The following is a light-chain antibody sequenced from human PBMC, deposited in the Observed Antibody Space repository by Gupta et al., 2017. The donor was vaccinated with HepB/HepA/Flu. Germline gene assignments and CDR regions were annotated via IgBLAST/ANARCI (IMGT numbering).Light chain of an antibody. CDR3: GVCDGSLSPYF. CDR1: GSNTGNSY. J-gene: IGLJ1*01. Sequence: QPVLTQSPSASAAPGKKFTRTCSGSGSNTGNSYVSWYQKLPEPAHNLLIYNSNKRPSGIPDRFCGSKSGTSATLGLTGLETGAEAEYYCGVCDGSLSPYFFGTGTKVTVL. CDR2: NSN. V-gene: IGLV1-51*01.